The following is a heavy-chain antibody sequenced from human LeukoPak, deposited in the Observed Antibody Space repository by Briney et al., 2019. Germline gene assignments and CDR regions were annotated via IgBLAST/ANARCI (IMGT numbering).Heavy chain of an antibody. Sequence: ASVKVSCKASGYTFTSYGINWVRQAPGQGLEWMGWISAYNGKTNYAQKLQGRVTMTTDTSTGTAYMELRSLRSDDTAVYYCATDLRGEDAFDIWGQGTMVTVSS. J-gene: IGHJ3*02. D-gene: IGHD2-21*01. CDR1: GYTFTSYG. CDR2: ISAYNGKT. V-gene: IGHV1-18*01. CDR3: ATDLRGEDAFDI.